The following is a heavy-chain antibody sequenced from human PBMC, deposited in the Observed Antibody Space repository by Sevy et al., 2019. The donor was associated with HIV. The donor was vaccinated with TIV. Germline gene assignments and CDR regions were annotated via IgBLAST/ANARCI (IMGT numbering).Heavy chain of an antibody. Sequence: GGSLRLSCAASGFTFSSYAMNWVRQAAGKGLECVGRIKSKSDGGTVEHAAPVKGRFTISRDDSKDTLYLQMNSLKTEDTAVYFCITYPRITTTGTGGFDPWGQGTLVTVSS. CDR1: GFTFSSYA. V-gene: IGHV3-15*01. CDR2: IKSKSDGGTV. CDR3: ITYPRITTTGTGGFDP. D-gene: IGHD6-13*01. J-gene: IGHJ5*02.